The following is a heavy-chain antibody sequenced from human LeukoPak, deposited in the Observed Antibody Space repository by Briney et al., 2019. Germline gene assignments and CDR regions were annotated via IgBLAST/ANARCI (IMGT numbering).Heavy chain of an antibody. CDR1: GFTFDDYA. CDR3: AKAYYGSGSYYEGPTPFDY. D-gene: IGHD3-10*01. V-gene: IGHV3-9*01. CDR2: ISWNSGSI. J-gene: IGHJ4*02. Sequence: GRSLRLSCAASGFTFDDYAMHWVRQAPGKGLEWVSGISWNSGSIGYADSVKGRFTISRDNAKNSLYLQMNSLRAEDTALYYCAKAYYGSGSYYEGPTPFDYWGQGTLVTVSP.